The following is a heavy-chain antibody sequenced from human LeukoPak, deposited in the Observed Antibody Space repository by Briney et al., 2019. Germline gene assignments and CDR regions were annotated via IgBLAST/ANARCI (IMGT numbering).Heavy chain of an antibody. D-gene: IGHD6-13*01. CDR3: ARVTDSSSWYLLEYYFDY. V-gene: IGHV1-2*02. Sequence: ASVKVSCKASGYTFTGYYMHWVRQAPGQGLEWMGWINPNSGGTNYAQKFQGRVTMTRDTSISTAYMELSRLRSDDTAVYYCARVTDSSSWYLLEYYFDYWGQGTLVTVSS. CDR2: INPNSGGT. CDR1: GYTFTGYY. J-gene: IGHJ4*02.